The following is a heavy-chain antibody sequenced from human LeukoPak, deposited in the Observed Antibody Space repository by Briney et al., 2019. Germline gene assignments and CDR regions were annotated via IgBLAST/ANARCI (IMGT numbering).Heavy chain of an antibody. Sequence: GGSLRLSCAASGFTFSSHAMSWVRQAPGKRLEWVSAISGSGGSTYYADSVKGRFTISRDNSKNTLYLQMNSLRAEDTAVYYCAKAAGRGYNYGDYFDYWGQGTLVSVSS. CDR2: ISGSGGST. CDR1: GFTFSSHA. D-gene: IGHD5-18*01. J-gene: IGHJ4*02. CDR3: AKAAGRGYNYGDYFDY. V-gene: IGHV3-23*01.